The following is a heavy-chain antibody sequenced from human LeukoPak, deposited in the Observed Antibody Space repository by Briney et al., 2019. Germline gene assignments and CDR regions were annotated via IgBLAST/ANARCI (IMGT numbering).Heavy chain of an antibody. D-gene: IGHD5-18*01. J-gene: IGHJ4*02. Sequence: GGSLRLSCAASGFSFSSYSMNWVRQAPGKGLEWVSSISSGSKYIYNADSLKGRFAISRDNAKNSLYLQMNSLRAEDKSVYYCARARSYSYGSMDFWGQGALVIVSS. CDR2: ISSGSKYI. CDR3: ARARSYSYGSMDF. CDR1: GFSFSSYS. V-gene: IGHV3-21*01.